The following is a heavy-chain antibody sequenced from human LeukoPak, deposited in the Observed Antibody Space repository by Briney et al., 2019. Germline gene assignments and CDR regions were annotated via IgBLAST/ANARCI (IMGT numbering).Heavy chain of an antibody. Sequence: PGGSLRLSCAASGFIFSSHWMHWVRQAPGKGLVWVSGINHDGSSTCYADSVKGRFTISRDNAKNTLYLQMNSLRAEDPAVYYWGRVGYDILTGSSVFDPWGQGPLVTVSS. CDR1: GFIFSSHW. CDR2: INHDGSST. J-gene: IGHJ5*02. V-gene: IGHV3-74*01. D-gene: IGHD3-9*01. CDR3: GRVGYDILTGSSVFDP.